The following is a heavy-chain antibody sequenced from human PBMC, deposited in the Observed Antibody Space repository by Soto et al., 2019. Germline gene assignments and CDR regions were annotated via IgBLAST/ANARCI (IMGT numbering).Heavy chain of an antibody. CDR2: IYNSGNT. J-gene: IGHJ6*02. V-gene: IGHV4-30-4*01. CDR1: GSSVSSGDYY. CDR3: ASSSLYGMDA. Sequence: SETLCLTCTVSGSSVSSGDYYWSCIRQPPGKGLEWIRDIYNSGNTYYNPAPKTRLIISIDTSKTQFCLKVGSVTAADQAVYYCASSSLYGMDAWGQGPTVTVSS.